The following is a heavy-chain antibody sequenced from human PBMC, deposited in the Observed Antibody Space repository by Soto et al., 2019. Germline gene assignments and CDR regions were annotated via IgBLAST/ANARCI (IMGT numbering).Heavy chain of an antibody. V-gene: IGHV3-30*04. J-gene: IGHJ4*02. D-gene: IGHD6-19*01. CDR1: GFTFSSYA. CDR2: ISYDGSNK. CDR3: AKDYKKDSSGWYFDY. Sequence: QVQLVESGGGVVQPGRSLRLSCAASGFTFSSYAMHWVRQAPGKGLEWVAVISYDGSNKYYADSVKGRFTISRDNSKNTLYLQMNSLRAEDTAVYYCAKDYKKDSSGWYFDYWGQGTLVTVSS.